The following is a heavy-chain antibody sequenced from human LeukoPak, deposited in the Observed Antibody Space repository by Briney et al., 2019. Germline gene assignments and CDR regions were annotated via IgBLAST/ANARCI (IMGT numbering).Heavy chain of an antibody. CDR1: GDSISSYF. J-gene: IGHJ3*02. Sequence: SETLSLTCTVSGDSISSYFWSWIRQPAGTGLEWLGHVSSSGSANYNPSLKSRVTMSVDMSENQFSLRLTSVTAADTAVYFCARPMSNYDAFDIWGQETVVTVSS. CDR3: ARPMSNYDAFDI. CDR2: VSSSGSA. V-gene: IGHV4-4*07. D-gene: IGHD4-11*01.